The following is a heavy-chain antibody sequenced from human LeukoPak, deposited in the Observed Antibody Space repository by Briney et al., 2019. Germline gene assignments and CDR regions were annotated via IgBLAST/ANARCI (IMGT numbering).Heavy chain of an antibody. V-gene: IGHV3-74*01. CDR2: INSDGSST. CDR1: GFTFDDYT. Sequence: GGSLRLSCAASGFTFDDYTMHWVRQAPGKGLVWVSRINSDGSSTSYADSVKGRFTISRDNAKNTLYLQMNSLRAEDTAVYYCAREERWLQLREAWFDPWGQGTLVTVSS. CDR3: AREERWLQLREAWFDP. D-gene: IGHD5-24*01. J-gene: IGHJ5*02.